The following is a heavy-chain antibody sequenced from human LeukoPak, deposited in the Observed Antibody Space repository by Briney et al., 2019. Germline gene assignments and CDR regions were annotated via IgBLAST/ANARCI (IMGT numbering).Heavy chain of an antibody. CDR2: TYYRSTWYN. Sequence: SQTLSLTCAISGDSVSSNSVTWNWIRQSPSRGLEWLGRTYYRSTWYNDYAVSVRGRITVNPDTSRNQFSLHLNSVTPEDTAVYYCARRLTQYDCFDPWGQGILVTVSS. J-gene: IGHJ5*02. V-gene: IGHV6-1*01. CDR3: ARRLTQYDCFDP. CDR1: GDSVSSNSVT. D-gene: IGHD2-2*01.